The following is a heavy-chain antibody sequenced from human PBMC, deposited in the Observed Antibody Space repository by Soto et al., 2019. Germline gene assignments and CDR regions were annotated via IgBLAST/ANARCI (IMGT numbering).Heavy chain of an antibody. CDR2: INHSGST. J-gene: IGHJ4*02. Sequence: SETPYLTCAVYCGCFSGSFWTWIRQPPGKGLEWIGEINHSGSTNHNPSLKSRVAISVDTSKNQFSLKLRSVTAADTAVYYCARGSTRGDAPDKSYFDSWGQGTLVTVSS. V-gene: IGHV4-34*01. CDR1: CGCFSGSF. CDR3: ARGSTRGDAPDKSYFDS. D-gene: IGHD2-8*01.